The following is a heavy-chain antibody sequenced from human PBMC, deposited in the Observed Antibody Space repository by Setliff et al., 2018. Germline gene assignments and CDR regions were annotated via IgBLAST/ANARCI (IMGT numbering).Heavy chain of an antibody. CDR1: GGSMSRSTYY. CDR2: IYYRGDT. V-gene: IGHV4-39*01. D-gene: IGHD1-1*01. Sequence: ETLSLTCIVSGGSMSRSTYYWGWIRQPPGKGLEWIGRIYYRGDTYYSASLKGRLTISVDTAQNQFSLRLTSVTAADTAVYYCARTGTYRYFDYWGQGALVTVSS. J-gene: IGHJ4*02. CDR3: ARTGTYRYFDY.